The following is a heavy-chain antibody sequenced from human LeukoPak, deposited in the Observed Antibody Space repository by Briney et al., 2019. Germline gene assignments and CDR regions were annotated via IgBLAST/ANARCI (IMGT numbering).Heavy chain of an antibody. CDR2: IYPGDSDT. D-gene: IGHD6-19*01. J-gene: IGHJ3*02. V-gene: IGHV5-51*01. CDR1: GYSFTSNW. CDR3: ARELQWLDLDAFDI. Sequence: GESLKISCKGSGYSFTSNWIGWVRQMPGKGLEWMGAIYPGDSDTRYSPSFQGQVTISADKSISTAYLQWSSLKASDTAMYYCARELQWLDLDAFDIWGQGTMVTVSS.